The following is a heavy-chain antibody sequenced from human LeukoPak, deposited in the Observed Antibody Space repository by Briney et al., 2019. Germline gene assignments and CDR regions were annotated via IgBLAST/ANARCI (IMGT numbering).Heavy chain of an antibody. D-gene: IGHD2/OR15-2a*01. CDR3: AREGYYSYLDY. Sequence: GGSLRLSCAASGFTFSDYYMSWVRQAPGKGLEWVSVIYSGGSTYYADSVKGRFTISRDDSKNTLYLQMNSLRAEDTAVYYCAREGYYSYLDYWGQGTLVTVSS. J-gene: IGHJ4*03. CDR2: IYSGGST. V-gene: IGHV3-53*01. CDR1: GFTFSDYY.